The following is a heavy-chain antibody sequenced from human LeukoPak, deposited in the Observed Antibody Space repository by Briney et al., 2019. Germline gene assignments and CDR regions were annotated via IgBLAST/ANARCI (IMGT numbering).Heavy chain of an antibody. V-gene: IGHV3-21*01. CDR1: GLSFNSYT. D-gene: IGHD3-3*01. Sequence: GGSLRLSCAASGLSFNSYTMNWVRQAPGKGLEWVSSISQTGHYTDYADSVKGRFTISRDNAENSVYLQMNSLRVGDTAVYYCASRSDFWSGYWAFDNWGQGALVTVSS. J-gene: IGHJ4*02. CDR2: ISQTGHYT. CDR3: ASRSDFWSGYWAFDN.